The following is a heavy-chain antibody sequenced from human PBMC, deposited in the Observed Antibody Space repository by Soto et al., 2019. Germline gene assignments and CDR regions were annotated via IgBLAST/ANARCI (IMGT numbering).Heavy chain of an antibody. CDR1: GGTFSSYA. Sequence: SVKVSCKASGGTFSSYAISWVRQAPGQGLEWMGGIIPIFGTANYAQKFQGRVTITADESTSTAYMELSSLRSEDTAVYYCARATEPYITMIVPDYWGQGTLVTVSS. CDR2: IIPIFGTA. V-gene: IGHV1-69*13. J-gene: IGHJ4*02. CDR3: ARATEPYITMIVPDY. D-gene: IGHD3-22*01.